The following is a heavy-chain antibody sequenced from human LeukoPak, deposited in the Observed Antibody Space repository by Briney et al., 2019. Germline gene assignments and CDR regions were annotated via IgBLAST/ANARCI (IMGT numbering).Heavy chain of an antibody. J-gene: IGHJ4*02. CDR1: GGSISSGDYY. CDR3: ARVTSAGLRYFDY. CDR2: IYYSGST. D-gene: IGHD4-17*01. Sequence: SETLSLTCTVSGGSISSGDYYWGWIRQPRGKGLEWIGYIYYSGSTYYNPSLKSRFTISVDTSKNQFSLKLSSVTAADTAVYYCARVTSAGLRYFDYWGQGTLVTVSS. V-gene: IGHV4-30-4*01.